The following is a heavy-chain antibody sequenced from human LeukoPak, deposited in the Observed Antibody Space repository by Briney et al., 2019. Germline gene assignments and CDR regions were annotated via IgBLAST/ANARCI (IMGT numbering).Heavy chain of an antibody. CDR1: GFTFDDYG. Sequence: GGSLRLSCAASGFTFDDYGLSWVRQAPGRGLEWVSAISGSGGSTYYADSVKGRFTISRDNSKNTLYLQMNSLRAEDTAVYYCARDYYDSSGYYPWGYWGQGTLVTVSS. D-gene: IGHD3-22*01. CDR3: ARDYYDSSGYYPWGY. CDR2: ISGSGGST. V-gene: IGHV3-23*01. J-gene: IGHJ4*02.